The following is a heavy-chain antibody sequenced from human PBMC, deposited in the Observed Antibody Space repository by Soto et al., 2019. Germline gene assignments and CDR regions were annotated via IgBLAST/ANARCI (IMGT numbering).Heavy chain of an antibody. J-gene: IGHJ4*02. D-gene: IGHD2-8*01. V-gene: IGHV4-30-2*01. Sequence: TLSLTCAVSGVSISSGGYSWSWIRQPPGKGLEWIGYIYHSGSTYYNPSLKSRVTISVDRSKNQFSLKLSSVTAADTAVYYCATWGGYCTNGVCPFDYWGQGTLVTAPQ. CDR2: IYHSGST. CDR1: GVSISSGGYS. CDR3: ATWGGYCTNGVCPFDY.